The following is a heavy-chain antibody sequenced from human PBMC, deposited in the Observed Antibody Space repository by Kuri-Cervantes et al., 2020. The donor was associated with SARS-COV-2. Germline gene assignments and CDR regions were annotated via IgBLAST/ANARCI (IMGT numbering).Heavy chain of an antibody. CDR3: ARDLPSDYTYYYYYMDV. Sequence: SETLSLTYTVSGGSISSYYWSWIRQPPGKGLEWIGYIYYSGSTNYNPSLKSRVTISVDTSKNQFSLKLSSVTAADTAVYYCARDLPSDYTYYYYYMDVWGKGTTVTVSS. J-gene: IGHJ6*03. CDR2: IYYSGST. V-gene: IGHV4-59*12. D-gene: IGHD4/OR15-4a*01. CDR1: GGSISSYY.